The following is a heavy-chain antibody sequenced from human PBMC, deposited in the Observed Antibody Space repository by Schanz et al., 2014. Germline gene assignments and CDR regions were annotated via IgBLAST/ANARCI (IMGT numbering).Heavy chain of an antibody. Sequence: QVQLQQWGAGLLKPSETLSLTCAVSGGPFSGYWGWIRQPPGKGLEWIGEINHSGSTNYNPTLKSRVTISVETSRNKFSLKLSSVTAADTAVYYCARTFRCGGGECSTWADWGQGTLVTVSS. J-gene: IGHJ4*02. V-gene: IGHV4-34*01. CDR1: GGPFSGY. D-gene: IGHD2-21*01. CDR2: INHSGST. CDR3: ARTFRCGGGECSTWAD.